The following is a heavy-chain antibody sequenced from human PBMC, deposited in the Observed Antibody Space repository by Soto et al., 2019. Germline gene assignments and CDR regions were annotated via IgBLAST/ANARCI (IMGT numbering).Heavy chain of an antibody. Sequence: PXATLSLTCTVSGGSISSYYWSWIRQPPGKGLEWIGYIYYSGSTNYNPSLKSRVTISVDTSKNQFSLKLSSVTAADTAVYYCARGELELRALYGMDVWGQGTTVTVSS. CDR2: IYYSGST. J-gene: IGHJ6*02. CDR3: ARGELELRALYGMDV. CDR1: GGSISSYY. D-gene: IGHD1-7*01. V-gene: IGHV4-59*01.